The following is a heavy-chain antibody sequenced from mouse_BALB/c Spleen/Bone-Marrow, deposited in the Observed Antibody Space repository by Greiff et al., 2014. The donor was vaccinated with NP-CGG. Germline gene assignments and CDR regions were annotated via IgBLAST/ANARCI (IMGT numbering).Heavy chain of an antibody. J-gene: IGHJ4*01. D-gene: IGHD1-2*01. CDR1: GFSLTSYG. Sequence: QVQLKESGPGLVAPSQSLSISCTVSGFSLTSYGVHWVRQPPGKGLEWLGVIWADGSTNYNSALMSRLSISKDNSESQVFLKMNSLQTDDTAMYYCARITTATGAMDYWGQGTSVTVSS. V-gene: IGHV2-9*02. CDR3: ARITTATGAMDY. CDR2: IWADGST.